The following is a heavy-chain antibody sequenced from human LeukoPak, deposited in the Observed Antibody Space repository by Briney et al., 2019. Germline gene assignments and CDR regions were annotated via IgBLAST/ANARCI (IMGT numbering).Heavy chain of an antibody. V-gene: IGHV3-33*06. Sequence: PGGSLRLSCAAPGFTFSSYGMHWVRQAPGKGLEWVAVIWYDGSNKHYADSVKGRFTISRDNSKNTLYLQMNSLRAEDTAVYYCAKGEMTTATPFDYWGQGTLVTVSS. CDR2: IWYDGSNK. CDR1: GFTFSSYG. CDR3: AKGEMTTATPFDY. D-gene: IGHD4-11*01. J-gene: IGHJ4*02.